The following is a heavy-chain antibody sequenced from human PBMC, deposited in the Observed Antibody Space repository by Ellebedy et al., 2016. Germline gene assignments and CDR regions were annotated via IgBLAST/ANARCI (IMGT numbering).Heavy chain of an antibody. CDR2: ISSTATYI. D-gene: IGHD6-19*01. V-gene: IGHV3-21*01. CDR1: GFTFSNFA. Sequence: GESLKISCAASGFTFSNFAMSWVRQAPGKGLEWVSSISSTATYIYYADSVKGRFTISRDNAKNPLSLHMNSLRIEDTAVYYCASRAIAVPGPEPLDFWGQGTLVTVSS. J-gene: IGHJ4*02. CDR3: ASRAIAVPGPEPLDF.